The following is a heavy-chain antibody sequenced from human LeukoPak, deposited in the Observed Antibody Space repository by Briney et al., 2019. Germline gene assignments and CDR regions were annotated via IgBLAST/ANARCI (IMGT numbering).Heavy chain of an antibody. D-gene: IGHD3-10*01. J-gene: IGHJ6*04. V-gene: IGHV1-69*13. CDR3: ARTAHYYGSGSYYNRGPQPYPMDV. Sequence: SVKVSCKASGGTFSSYAISWVRQAPGQGLEWMGGIIPIFGTANYAQKFQGRVTITADESTSTACMELSSLRSEDTAVYYCARTAHYYGSGSYYNRGPQPYPMDVWGKGTTVTVSS. CDR1: GGTFSSYA. CDR2: IIPIFGTA.